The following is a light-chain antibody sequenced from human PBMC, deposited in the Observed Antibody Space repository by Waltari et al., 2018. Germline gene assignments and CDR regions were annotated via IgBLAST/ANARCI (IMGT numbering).Light chain of an antibody. J-gene: IGKJ3*01. Sequence: DIQMAQSPSSLSASVGDRITITCRASQSISSHLNWYQHKSGKAPKLLIYAASSLQSGVPSRFSGSGSGTDFTLTISSLQPEDFATYYCQQSYSAPHFGHGTKVDIK. CDR2: AAS. CDR1: QSISSH. CDR3: QQSYSAPH. V-gene: IGKV1-39*01.